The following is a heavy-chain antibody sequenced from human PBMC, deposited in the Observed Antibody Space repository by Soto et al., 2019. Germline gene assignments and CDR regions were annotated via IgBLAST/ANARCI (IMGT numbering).Heavy chain of an antibody. J-gene: IGHJ6*02. D-gene: IGHD5-12*01. Sequence: GGSLRLSCAASGFTFSSYWMHWVRQAPGKGLVWVSRINSDGSSTSYADSVKGRFTISRDNAKNTLYPQMNSLRAEDTAVYYCARDMRSDIVATILGYYYYGMDVWGQGTTVTVSS. V-gene: IGHV3-74*01. CDR3: ARDMRSDIVATILGYYYYGMDV. CDR2: INSDGSST. CDR1: GFTFSSYW.